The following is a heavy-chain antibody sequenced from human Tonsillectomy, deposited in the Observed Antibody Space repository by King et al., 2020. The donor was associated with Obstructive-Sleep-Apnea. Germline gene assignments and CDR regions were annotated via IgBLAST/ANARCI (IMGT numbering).Heavy chain of an antibody. D-gene: IGHD3-16*01. CDR1: SGSISNFY. CDR3: ARQRGRRFDY. CDR2: IHNNGNT. V-gene: IGHV4-59*08. Sequence: PLQESGPGLVKPSETLSLTCSLSSGSISNFYWSWIRPPPGKGLEWIGNIHNNGNTNYNPSLKSRVPISVDTLKNQFSLNLNSVTAADPAVYFCARQRGRRFDYWGRGPLVSVSS. J-gene: IGHJ4*02.